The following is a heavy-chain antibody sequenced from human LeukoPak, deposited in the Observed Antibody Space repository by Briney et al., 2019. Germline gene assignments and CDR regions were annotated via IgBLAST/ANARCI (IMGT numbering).Heavy chain of an antibody. CDR3: ASTITMVRGVMGRYGMDV. D-gene: IGHD3-10*01. CDR1: GYTFTSYD. J-gene: IGHJ6*02. V-gene: IGHV1-8*01. Sequence: ASVKVSCKASGYTFTSYDINWVRQATGQGLEWMGWMNPNSGNTGYAQKFQGRVTMTRNTSISTAYMELSSLRSEDTAVYYCASTITMVRGVMGRYGMDVWGQGTTVTVSS. CDR2: MNPNSGNT.